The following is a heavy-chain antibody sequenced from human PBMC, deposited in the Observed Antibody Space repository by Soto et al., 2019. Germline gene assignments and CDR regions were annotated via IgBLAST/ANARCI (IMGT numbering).Heavy chain of an antibody. CDR3: ARDQEAGRYYYYGMDV. CDR1: GGPFSSGSYY. D-gene: IGHD1-1*01. J-gene: IGHJ6*02. CDR2: IYYSGST. Sequence: TETPSLTCIVSGGPFSSGSYYWSWIRQPPGKGLECIGYIYYSGSTNYNPSLKSRVTISVDTSKNQFSLKLSSVTAADTAVYYCARDQEAGRYYYYGMDVWGQGTTVTVSS. V-gene: IGHV4-61*01.